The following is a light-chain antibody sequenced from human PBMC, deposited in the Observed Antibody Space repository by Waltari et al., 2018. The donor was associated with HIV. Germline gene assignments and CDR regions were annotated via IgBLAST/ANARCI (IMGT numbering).Light chain of an antibody. CDR1: QSVLSSSNNKNY. CDR2: WAS. Sequence: EIVMTQSPDSLAVSLGERAPINCKSSQSVLSSSNNKNYLGWYQQKSGQPPKLLIYWASTRESGVPDRFSGSGSGTDFTLTISSLQAEDVAVYYCQQYYSTPLTFGGGTKVEIK. V-gene: IGKV4-1*01. CDR3: QQYYSTPLT. J-gene: IGKJ4*01.